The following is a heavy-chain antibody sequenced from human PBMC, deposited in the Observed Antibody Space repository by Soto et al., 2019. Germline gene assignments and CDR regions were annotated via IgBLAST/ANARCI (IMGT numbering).Heavy chain of an antibody. CDR3: ARVHYTNYGGWFDP. Sequence: SETLSLTCAVYGGSFSGYYWSWIRQPPGKGLEWIGEINHSGSTNYNPSLKSRAIVSVDTSENQFSLKLSSVTAADTAVYFCARVHYTNYGGWFDPWGQGTLVTVSS. CDR2: INHSGST. J-gene: IGHJ5*02. D-gene: IGHD4-4*01. CDR1: GGSFSGYY. V-gene: IGHV4-34*01.